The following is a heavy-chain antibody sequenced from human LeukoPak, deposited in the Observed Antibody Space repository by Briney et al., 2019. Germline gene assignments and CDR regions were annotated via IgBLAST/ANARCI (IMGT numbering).Heavy chain of an antibody. V-gene: IGHV3-43*02. D-gene: IGHD6-19*01. CDR2: ISGDGGST. J-gene: IGHJ4*02. CDR1: GFTFGDYA. CDR3: ASIAVAGTANFDY. Sequence: GGSLRLSCAASGFTFGDYAMHWVRHAPGQGLEWVSLISGDGGSTYYADSVKGRFTISRDNSKNSLYLQMNSLRTEDPALYYCASIAVAGTANFDYWGQGTLVTVSS.